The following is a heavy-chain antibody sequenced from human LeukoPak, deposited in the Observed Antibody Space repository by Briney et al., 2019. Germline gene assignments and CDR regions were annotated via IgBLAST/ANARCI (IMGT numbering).Heavy chain of an antibody. J-gene: IGHJ4*02. D-gene: IGHD6-6*01. CDR2: IYYSGST. V-gene: IGHV4-59*01. Sequence: SETLSLTCTVSGGSISSYYWSWIRQPPGKGLEWIGYIYYSGSTNYNPSLKSRVTISVDTSKNQFSLKLSSVTAADTAVYYCARLSTMSTAANIFDYWGQGTLVTVSS. CDR3: ARLSTMSTAANIFDY. CDR1: GGSISSYY.